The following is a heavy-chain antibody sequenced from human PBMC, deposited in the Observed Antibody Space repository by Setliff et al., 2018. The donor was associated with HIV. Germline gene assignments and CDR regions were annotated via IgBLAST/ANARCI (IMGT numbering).Heavy chain of an antibody. D-gene: IGHD3-16*01. CDR2: ISFDGANK. CDR1: GFTFGSFS. V-gene: IGHV3-30*04. J-gene: IGHJ4*02. Sequence: GGSLRLSCAASGFTFGSFSMHWVRQAPGKGLEWVALISFDGANKYYADSVKGRFTISRDNSKNTLYLQMNSLRAEDTAVYYCARGDYVWEKSRLERSEDFDYWGQGTLVTVSS. CDR3: ARGDYVWEKSRLERSEDFDY.